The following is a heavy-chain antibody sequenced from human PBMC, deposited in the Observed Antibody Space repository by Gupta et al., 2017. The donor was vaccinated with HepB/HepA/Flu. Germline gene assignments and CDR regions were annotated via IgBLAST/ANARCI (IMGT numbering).Heavy chain of an antibody. J-gene: IGHJ4*01. V-gene: IGHV4-34*01. CDR2: INQDGIT. CDR1: DGSFTPYY. CDR3: VRGDWAARLAY. Sequence: QAQLQQWGAGLLEPSETLSLTCAVYDGSFTPYYYWTWIRQPPGKGLEWIGEINQDGITNYDPSLKGRVTISALKSKNQFSLHLMSVTAADTAVYYCVRGDWAARLAYWGHGTLVTVSS. D-gene: IGHD6-6*01.